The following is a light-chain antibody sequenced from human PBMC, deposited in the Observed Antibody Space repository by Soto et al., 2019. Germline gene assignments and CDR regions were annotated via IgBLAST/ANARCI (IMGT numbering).Light chain of an antibody. J-gene: IGLJ1*01. CDR1: SSDVGGYNY. Sequence: QSALTQPRSVSGSPGQSVTISCTGTSSDVGGYNYVSWYQQYSGKAPKVMIYDVSKRPSGVPDRFSGSKSGNTASLTISGRQAEDEADYYCCSDAASNTCVFGTGTKLTVL. CDR2: DVS. CDR3: CSDAASNTCV. V-gene: IGLV2-11*01.